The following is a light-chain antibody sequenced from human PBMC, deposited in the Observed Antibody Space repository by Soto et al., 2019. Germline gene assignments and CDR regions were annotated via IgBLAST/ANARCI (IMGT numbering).Light chain of an antibody. J-gene: IGLJ1*01. V-gene: IGLV2-23*02. CDR3: CSFADFTYV. CDR2: EVT. Sequence: SGLTQPASVSGSPGQSITSSCTGTSSDIGSYDLVSWYQQHPGTAPKLIIYEVTKRPSGVSTRFSGSKSGNTASLTISGLQAVDEADYYCCSFADFTYVFGTGTKVTVL. CDR1: SSDIGSYDL.